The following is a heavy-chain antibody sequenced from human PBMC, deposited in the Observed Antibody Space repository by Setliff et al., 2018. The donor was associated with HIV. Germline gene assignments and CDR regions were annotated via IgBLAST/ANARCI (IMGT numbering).Heavy chain of an antibody. Sequence: SETLSLTCAVYGGSFSAYYWSWIRQPPVKGLEWIGEINHSGNTNYNPSLKGRVTISVDTSKNTLYLQMNSLRAEDTAVYYCARDRSSGYYYPDAFDIWGQGTMVTVSS. D-gene: IGHD3-22*01. J-gene: IGHJ3*02. V-gene: IGHV4-34*10. CDR2: INHSGNT. CDR1: GGSFSAYY. CDR3: ARDRSSGYYYPDAFDI.